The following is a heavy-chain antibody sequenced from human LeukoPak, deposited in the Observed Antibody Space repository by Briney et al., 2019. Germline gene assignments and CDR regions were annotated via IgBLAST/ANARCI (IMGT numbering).Heavy chain of an antibody. Sequence: SETLSLTCTVSGGSISSYYWSWIRQPPGKGLEWIGYIYYSGSTNYNPSLKSRVTISVDTSKNQFSLKLSSVTAADTAVYYCARDQGSYPYYFDYWGQGTLVTVSS. V-gene: IGHV4-59*12. J-gene: IGHJ4*02. D-gene: IGHD1-26*01. CDR3: ARDQGSYPYYFDY. CDR1: GGSISSYY. CDR2: IYYSGST.